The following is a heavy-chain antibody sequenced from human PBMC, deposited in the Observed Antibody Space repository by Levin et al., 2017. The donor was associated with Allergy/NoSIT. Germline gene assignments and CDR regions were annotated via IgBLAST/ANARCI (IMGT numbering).Heavy chain of an antibody. CDR3: VRDSSFAMDV. CDR2: VRAAGGDT. J-gene: IGHJ6*02. D-gene: IGHD2-2*01. Sequence: GGSLRLSCEFSFSTYSMNWVRQAAGEGPEWLSWVRAAGGDTKYADSVSGRFTISRDDAKNSLYLQMNNVRAEDAAVYYCVRDSSFAMDVWGRGTTVTVSS. CDR1: SFSTYS. V-gene: IGHV3-21*05.